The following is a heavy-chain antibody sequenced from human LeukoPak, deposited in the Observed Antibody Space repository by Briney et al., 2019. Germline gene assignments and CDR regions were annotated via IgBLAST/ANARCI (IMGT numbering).Heavy chain of an antibody. J-gene: IGHJ6*02. V-gene: IGHV3-48*02. Sequence: SLRLSCAASGFSFSTYAMSWVRQAPGKGLEWVSYISSSSSTIYYADSVKGRFTISRDNAKNSLYLQMNSLRDEDTAVYYCARTVVVPANTGYYYYGMDVWGQGTTVTVSS. CDR3: ARTVVVPANTGYYYYGMDV. D-gene: IGHD2-2*01. CDR1: GFSFSTYA. CDR2: ISSSSSTI.